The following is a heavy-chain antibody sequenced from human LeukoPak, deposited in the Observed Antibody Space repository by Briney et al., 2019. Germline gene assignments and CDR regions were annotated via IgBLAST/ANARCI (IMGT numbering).Heavy chain of an antibody. CDR3: ARDQLATIPYNWFDP. J-gene: IGHJ5*02. D-gene: IGHD1-26*01. V-gene: IGHV3-7*01. CDR2: IKQDGSEK. Sequence: GGSLRLSCAASGFTFSSYWMSWFCQAPGKGLEWVANIKQDGSEKYYVDSVKGRFTISRDNAKNSLYLQMNSLRAEDTAVYYCARDQLATIPYNWFDPWGQGTLVTVSS. CDR1: GFTFSSYW.